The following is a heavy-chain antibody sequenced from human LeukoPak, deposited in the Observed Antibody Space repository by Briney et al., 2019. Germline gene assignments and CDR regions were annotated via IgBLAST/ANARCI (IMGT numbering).Heavy chain of an antibody. D-gene: IGHD2-21*02. V-gene: IGHV1-24*01. CDR3: ATVVVVTAIFPGEYFQH. J-gene: IGHJ1*01. Sequence: ASVKLSCKVSGYTLTELAMHWVRQAPGKGLEWMGGFDPEDGETIYAQKFQGRVTMTEDTSTDTAYMELSSLRSEDTAVYYCATVVVVTAIFPGEYFQHWGQGTLVTVSS. CDR1: GYTLTELA. CDR2: FDPEDGET.